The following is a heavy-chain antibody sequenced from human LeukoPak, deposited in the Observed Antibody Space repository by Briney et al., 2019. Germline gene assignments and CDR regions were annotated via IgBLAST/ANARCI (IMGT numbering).Heavy chain of an antibody. CDR1: GFTFSSYG. CDR3: ARVRWYYDSSGYSTKASNWYFDL. V-gene: IGHV3-30*02. D-gene: IGHD3-22*01. J-gene: IGHJ2*01. CDR2: IRNDGSNK. Sequence: HPGGSLRLSCAASGFTFSSYGTHWVRQAPGKGLEWVAFIRNDGSNKYYADSVKGRFTISRDNSKNTLYLQMNSLRAEDTAVYYCARVRWYYDSSGYSTKASNWYFDLWGRGTLVTVSS.